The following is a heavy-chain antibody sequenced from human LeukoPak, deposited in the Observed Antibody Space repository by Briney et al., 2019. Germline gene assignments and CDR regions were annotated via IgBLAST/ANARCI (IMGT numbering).Heavy chain of an antibody. CDR3: AREMPRAYCGGDCPGDY. J-gene: IGHJ4*02. Sequence: PGGSLRLSCAASGFTFSSYAMHWVRQAPGKGLEWVAVISYDGSNKYYADSVKGRFTISRDNSKNTLYLQMNSLRAEDTAVYYCAREMPRAYCGGDCPGDYWGQGALVTVSS. CDR1: GFTFSSYA. CDR2: ISYDGSNK. D-gene: IGHD2-21*01. V-gene: IGHV3-30-3*01.